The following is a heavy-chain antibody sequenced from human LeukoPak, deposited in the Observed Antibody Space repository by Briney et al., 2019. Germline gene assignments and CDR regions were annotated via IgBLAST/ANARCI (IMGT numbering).Heavy chain of an antibody. V-gene: IGHV5-51*03. J-gene: IGHJ4*02. CDR1: GYSFPSYW. Sequence: GESLKISCKGSGYSFPSYWTAWVRQMPGKGLEWMGIIYPGGSDTRYSPSFQGQVTISADKSISTAYLQWSSLKASDTAMYYCARPYDSGWTGFEYWGQGTLVTVSS. CDR2: IYPGGSDT. D-gene: IGHD6-19*01. CDR3: ARPYDSGWTGFEY.